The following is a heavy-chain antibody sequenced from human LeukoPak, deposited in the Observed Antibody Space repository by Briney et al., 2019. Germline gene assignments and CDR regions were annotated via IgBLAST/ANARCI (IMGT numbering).Heavy chain of an antibody. Sequence: PSQTLSLTCTVSGGSISSGGYYWSWIRQPPGKGLEWIGRIYTSGSTNYNPSLKSRVTISVDTSKNQFSLKLSSVTAADTAVYYCARDADLYCSSTSCLEIWYYYYMDVWGKGTTVTVSS. CDR3: ARDADLYCSSTSCLEIWYYYYMDV. CDR2: IYTSGST. J-gene: IGHJ6*03. D-gene: IGHD2-2*01. V-gene: IGHV4-61*02. CDR1: GGSISSGGYY.